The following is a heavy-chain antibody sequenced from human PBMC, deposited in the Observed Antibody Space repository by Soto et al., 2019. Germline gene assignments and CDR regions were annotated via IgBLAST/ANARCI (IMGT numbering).Heavy chain of an antibody. D-gene: IGHD1-26*01. J-gene: IGHJ5*02. CDR3: ARHEGVGAMGDWFDP. V-gene: IGHV4-39*01. Sequence: PSETLSLTCTVSGGSISSSSYYWGWIRQPPGKGLEWIGSIYYSGSTYYNPSLKSRVTISVDTSKNQFSLKLSSVTAADTAVYYCARHEGVGAMGDWFDPWGQGTLVTVSS. CDR1: GGSISSSSYY. CDR2: IYYSGST.